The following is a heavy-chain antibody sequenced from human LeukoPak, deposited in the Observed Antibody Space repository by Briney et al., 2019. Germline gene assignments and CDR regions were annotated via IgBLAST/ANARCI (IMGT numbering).Heavy chain of an antibody. V-gene: IGHV5-10-1*01. D-gene: IGHD3-22*01. J-gene: IGHJ4*02. Sequence: GESLKISRKGSGYSFTSYWISWVRQMPGKGLEWMGRIDPSDSYTNYSPSFQGHVTISADKSIFTAYLQWSSLRTSDTAMYYCARHDGPGHYYDSSAYYSNDYWGQGTLVTVSS. CDR3: ARHDGPGHYYDSSAYYSNDY. CDR1: GYSFTSYW. CDR2: IDPSDSYT.